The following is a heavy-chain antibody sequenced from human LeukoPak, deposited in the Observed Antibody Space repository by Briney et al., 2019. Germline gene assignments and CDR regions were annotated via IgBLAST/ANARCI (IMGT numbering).Heavy chain of an antibody. Sequence: ASVRVSCKASGYTFTNYGFSWVRQAPGQGLEWMGWITAYNGNTNYAQKLQGRVTMTRNTSISTAYMELSSLRSEDTAVYYCARYDGDSSGTPIDYWGQGTLVTVSS. V-gene: IGHV1-18*01. CDR1: GYTFTNYG. CDR2: ITAYNGNT. CDR3: ARYDGDSSGTPIDY. J-gene: IGHJ4*02. D-gene: IGHD3-22*01.